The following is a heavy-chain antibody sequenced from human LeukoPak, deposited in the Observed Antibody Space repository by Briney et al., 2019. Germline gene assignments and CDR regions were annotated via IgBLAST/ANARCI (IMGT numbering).Heavy chain of an antibody. CDR2: IWYDGTDK. CDR1: GFTFSDHY. Sequence: PGGSLRLSCAASGFTFSDHYMHWVRQAPGKGLEWVAVIWYDGTDKYYADSVKGRFTISRDNSKNTLYLQMNSLRAEDTAVYYCARAGGMTSEYFQHWGQGTLVTVSS. V-gene: IGHV3-33*08. CDR3: ARAGGMTSEYFQH. D-gene: IGHD3-16*01. J-gene: IGHJ1*01.